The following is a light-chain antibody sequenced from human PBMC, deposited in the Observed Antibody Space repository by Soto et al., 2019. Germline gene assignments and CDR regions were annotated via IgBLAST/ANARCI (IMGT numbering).Light chain of an antibody. V-gene: IGKV3-20*01. CDR3: QQYGNSPLT. CDR2: GAS. J-gene: IGKJ4*01. CDR1: QSVSSSY. Sequence: EIVLTQSPGTLSLSPGERATLSCRASQSVSSSYLAWYQQKPGQAPRLLIYGASSRATGIPDRFSGSGSGTDFTLTISRLEPEDFAVYYCQQYGNSPLTFGGGTKVDIK.